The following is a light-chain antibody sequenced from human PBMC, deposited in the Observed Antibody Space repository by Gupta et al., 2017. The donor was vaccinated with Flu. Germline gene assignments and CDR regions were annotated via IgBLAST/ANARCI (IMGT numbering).Light chain of an antibody. CDR3: SAWATSSHGLV. CDR2: RNN. J-gene: IGLJ1*01. CDR1: SNNVGHQG. V-gene: IGLV10-54*04. Sequence: TATITCTGNSNNVGHQGAGWLQQHQGHPPKVRSNRNNNRPSGISERFSASKSGTTASLKITVLQPGEEADYYCSAWATSSHGLVFGTGTKVTVL.